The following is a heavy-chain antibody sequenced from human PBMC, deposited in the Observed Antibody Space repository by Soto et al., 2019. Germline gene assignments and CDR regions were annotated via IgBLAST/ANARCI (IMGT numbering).Heavy chain of an antibody. J-gene: IGHJ4*02. CDR3: AREPGV. Sequence: PSETLSLTCTVSGGSIGTYYRSWIRQPPGKGLEWIGYIYYRGNTDYNPSLKSRVTISVDTSKNQFSLKLSSVTAADTAVYYCAREPGVWGQGSLVTVSS. V-gene: IGHV4-59*12. CDR2: IYYRGNT. D-gene: IGHD3-10*01. CDR1: GGSIGTYY.